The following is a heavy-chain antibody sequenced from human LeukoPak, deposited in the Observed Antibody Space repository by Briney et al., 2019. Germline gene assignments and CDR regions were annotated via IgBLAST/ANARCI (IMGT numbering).Heavy chain of an antibody. Sequence: PSETLSLTCSLSGGSISSYYWRWIREPGGKGLEWIGRIYTSGSTNYNPSLKSRVTMSVDTSKNQFSLKLSCVTAADTAVYYCAREVTILGGMDVWGQGTTVTVSS. CDR1: GGSISSYY. J-gene: IGHJ6*02. CDR2: IYTSGST. CDR3: AREVTILGGMDV. D-gene: IGHD3-3*01. V-gene: IGHV4-4*07.